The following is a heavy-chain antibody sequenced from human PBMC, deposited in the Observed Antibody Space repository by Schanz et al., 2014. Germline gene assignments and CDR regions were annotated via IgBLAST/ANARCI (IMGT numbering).Heavy chain of an antibody. V-gene: IGHV1-46*03. D-gene: IGHD6-13*01. Sequence: QVQLVQSGAEVKKPGASVKVFCKASGYTFTSYYMHWVRQAHGQGLEWMGIINPSGGSTSYAQKFQGRVTMTRDTSTSTVYMELSSLRSEDTAVYYCARDGEAAAGCDYWGQGTLVTVSS. CDR3: ARDGEAAAGCDY. CDR2: INPSGGST. J-gene: IGHJ4*02. CDR1: GYTFTSYY.